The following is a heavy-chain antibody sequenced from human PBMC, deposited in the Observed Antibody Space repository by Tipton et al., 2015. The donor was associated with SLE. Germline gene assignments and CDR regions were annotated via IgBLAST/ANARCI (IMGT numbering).Heavy chain of an antibody. J-gene: IGHJ4*02. CDR1: GGSFSGYY. Sequence: LRLSCAVYGGSFSGYYWSWIRQPPGKGLEWIGEINHSGSTNYNPSLKSRFTISVDTSKNQFSLKLSFVTAADTAVYYCASLRTEYYYGSRADYWGQGTLVTVSS. CDR2: INHSGST. CDR3: ASLRTEYYYGSRADY. V-gene: IGHV4-34*01. D-gene: IGHD3-10*01.